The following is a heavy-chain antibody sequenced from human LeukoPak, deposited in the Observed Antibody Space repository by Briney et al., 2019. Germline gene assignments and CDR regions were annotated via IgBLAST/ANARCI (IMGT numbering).Heavy chain of an antibody. J-gene: IGHJ3*02. V-gene: IGHV1-2*02. D-gene: IGHD2-21*01. CDR1: GYTFTGYY. Sequence: ASVKVSCKASGYTFTGYYMHWVRQAPGQGLEWMGWINPNSGGTNYAQKFQGRVTMTRDTSISTAYMELSRLRSDDTAVYYCARDRDLVVIGPIAFDIWGQRTMVTVSS. CDR2: INPNSGGT. CDR3: ARDRDLVVIGPIAFDI.